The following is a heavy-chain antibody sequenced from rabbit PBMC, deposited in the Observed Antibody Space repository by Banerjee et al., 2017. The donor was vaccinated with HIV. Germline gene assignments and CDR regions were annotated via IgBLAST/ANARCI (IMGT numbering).Heavy chain of an antibody. Sequence: QEQLKESGGGLVQPGGSLKLSCKASGFSFSSGYDMCWVRQAPGKGLEWIGCIYTGSSGNTYYASWAKGRFTISKTSSTTVTPQMTSLTAADTATYFCVRETETYAGYTGYAYYFNLWGQGTLVTVS. CDR2: IYTGSSGNT. J-gene: IGHJ4*01. V-gene: IGHV1S45*01. D-gene: IGHD6-1*01. CDR1: GFSFSSGYD. CDR3: VRETETYAGYTGYAYYFNL.